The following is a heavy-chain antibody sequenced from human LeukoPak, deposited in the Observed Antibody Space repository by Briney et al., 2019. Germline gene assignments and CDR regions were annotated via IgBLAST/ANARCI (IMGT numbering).Heavy chain of an antibody. CDR3: ARRPQILSRIAAAPFDP. CDR2: INHSGST. CDR1: GGSISSGDYY. D-gene: IGHD6-13*01. J-gene: IGHJ5*02. V-gene: IGHV4-30-4*08. Sequence: SQTLSLTCTVSGGSISSGDYYWSWIRQPPGKGLEWIGEINHSGSTNYNPSLKSRVTISVDTSKNQFSLKLSSVTAADTAVYYCARRPQILSRIAAAPFDPWGQGTLVTVSS.